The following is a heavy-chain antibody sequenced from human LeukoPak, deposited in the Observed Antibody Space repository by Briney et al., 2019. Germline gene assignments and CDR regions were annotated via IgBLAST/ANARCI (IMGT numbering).Heavy chain of an antibody. J-gene: IGHJ6*03. CDR3: ARHVEGYDFWSGYTLTRYYYYMDV. CDR2: IYYSGST. D-gene: IGHD3-3*01. CDR1: GGSISSSSYY. Sequence: SETLSLTCTVSGGSISSSSYYWGWIRQPPGKGLEWIGSIYYSGSTYYNPSLKSRVTISVDTSKNQFSLKLSSVTAADTAVYYCARHVEGYDFWSGYTLTRYYYYMDVWGKGTTVTVSS. V-gene: IGHV4-39*01.